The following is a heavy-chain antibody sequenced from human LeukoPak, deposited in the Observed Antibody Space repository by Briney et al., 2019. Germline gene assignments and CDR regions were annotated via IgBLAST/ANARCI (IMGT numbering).Heavy chain of an antibody. V-gene: IGHV3-23*01. Sequence: GGSLRLSGAASGFTFSTYVMTWVRQAPGKGLEWVSAISGSGGSTYNADSVKGRFTLSRDNSKNTLSLQMSSLRAEDTAVYYCAKARTPYNSGFDYWGQGTLVAVSS. CDR1: GFTFSTYV. CDR3: AKARTPYNSGFDY. D-gene: IGHD6-19*01. J-gene: IGHJ4*02. CDR2: ISGSGGST.